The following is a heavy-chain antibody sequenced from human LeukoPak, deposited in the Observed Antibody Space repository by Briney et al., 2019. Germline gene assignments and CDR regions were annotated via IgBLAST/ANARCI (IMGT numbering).Heavy chain of an antibody. D-gene: IGHD2-8*01. J-gene: IGHJ6*02. CDR2: MNPNSGNT. V-gene: IGHV1-8*01. CDR3: ARGRYCTDGVCYESDGFDCGVDV. Sequence: VSVTVSCKASGYTFNSYDIIWVRQAPGPGLEWMGWMNPNSGNTGYAQKFQGRVTMTRNNSINTAYMELSSLRSEDTAVYYCARGRYCTDGVCYESDGFDCGVDVWVQGTTVTVSS. CDR1: GYTFNSYD.